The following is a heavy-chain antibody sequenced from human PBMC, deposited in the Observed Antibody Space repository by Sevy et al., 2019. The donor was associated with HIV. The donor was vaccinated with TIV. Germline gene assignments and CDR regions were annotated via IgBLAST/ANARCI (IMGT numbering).Heavy chain of an antibody. CDR2: ISAYNGNT. J-gene: IGHJ3*02. Sequence: ASVKVSCKASGYTFTSYGISWVRQAPGQGLEWMGWISAYNGNTNYAQKLQGRVTMTTDTSTGTAYMELRSLGSDDTAVYYCAREPRSGWPGGAFDIWGQGTMVTVSS. V-gene: IGHV1-18*01. D-gene: IGHD6-19*01. CDR3: AREPRSGWPGGAFDI. CDR1: GYTFTSYG.